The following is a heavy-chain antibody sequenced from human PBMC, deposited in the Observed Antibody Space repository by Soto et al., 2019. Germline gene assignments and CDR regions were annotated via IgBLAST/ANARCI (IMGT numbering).Heavy chain of an antibody. CDR2: IYSSGST. CDR3: ARGRYSGWYGRGWFDP. J-gene: IGHJ5*02. Sequence: QVQLQESGPGLVKPSETLSLTCTVSGGSISACYWSWIRQPAGKGLEWIGRIYSSGSTDYNPSLKSRVTMSADTTKNHYSLRLSSVTVADTAVYYCARGRYSGWYGRGWFDPWGQGALVIVSS. D-gene: IGHD6-19*01. V-gene: IGHV4-4*07. CDR1: GGSISACY.